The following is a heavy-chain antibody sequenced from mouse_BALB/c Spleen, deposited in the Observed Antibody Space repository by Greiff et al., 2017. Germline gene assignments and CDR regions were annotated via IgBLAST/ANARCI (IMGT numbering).Heavy chain of an antibody. J-gene: IGHJ4*01. CDR3: ARRGSNAMDY. CDR1: GYTFTNYW. Sequence: VMLVESGAELVRPGTSVKISCKASGYTFTNYWLGWVKQRPGHGLEWIGDIYPGGGYTNYNEKFKGKATLTADTSSSTAYMQLSSLTSEDSAVYFCARRGSNAMDYWGQGTSVTVSS. CDR2: IYPGGGYT. V-gene: IGHV1-63*02. D-gene: IGHD1-1*01.